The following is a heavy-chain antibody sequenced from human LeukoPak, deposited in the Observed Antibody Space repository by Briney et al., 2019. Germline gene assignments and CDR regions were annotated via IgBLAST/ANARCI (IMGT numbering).Heavy chain of an antibody. D-gene: IGHD2-2*01. V-gene: IGHV3-7*01. CDR1: GFTFSTYW. Sequence: GGSLRLSCAASGFTFSTYWMSWVRQAPGRGLEWVANIKQDGSDKLYVDSVKGRFTTSRDNAKNSMYLQMNSLRAEDTAVYYCARVLPVASRDYWGQGTLVTVSS. CDR3: ARVLPVASRDY. CDR2: IKQDGSDK. J-gene: IGHJ4*02.